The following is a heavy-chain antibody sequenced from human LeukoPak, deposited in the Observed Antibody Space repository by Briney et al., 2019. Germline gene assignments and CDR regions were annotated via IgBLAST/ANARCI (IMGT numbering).Heavy chain of an antibody. D-gene: IGHD3-22*01. CDR2: ISYDGSNK. V-gene: IGHV3-30*18. Sequence: GGSLRLSCAASGFTFSNYGIHWIRQAPGKGLEWVAVISYDGSNKYYADSVKGRFTISRDNFKNTLYLQMNSLRAEDTAVYYCAKLLYYYDSSQPYWGQGTLVTVSS. CDR1: GFTFSNYG. J-gene: IGHJ4*02. CDR3: AKLLYYYDSSQPY.